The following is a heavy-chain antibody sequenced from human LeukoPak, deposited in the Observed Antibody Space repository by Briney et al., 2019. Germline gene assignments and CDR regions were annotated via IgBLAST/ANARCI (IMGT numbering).Heavy chain of an antibody. CDR2: IYYSGST. CDR1: GGSISSYY. CDR3: ARRYGSGSSGTFDY. J-gene: IGHJ4*02. Sequence: KPSETLSLTCTVPGGSISSYYWSWIRQPPGKGLEWIAYIYYSGSTNYNPSLKSRVTISVDTSKNQFSLKLSSVTAADTAVYYCARRYGSGSSGTFDYWGQGTLVTVSS. V-gene: IGHV4-59*01. D-gene: IGHD3-10*01.